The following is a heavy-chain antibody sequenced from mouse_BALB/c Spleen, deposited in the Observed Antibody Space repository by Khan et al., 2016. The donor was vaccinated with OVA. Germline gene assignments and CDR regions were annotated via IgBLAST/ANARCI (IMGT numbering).Heavy chain of an antibody. CDR1: GFSLTTYG. V-gene: IGHV2-2*02. J-gene: IGHJ3*01. D-gene: IGHD2-4*01. CDR3: ARNYDYDEGLAY. CDR2: IWSGGST. Sequence: QVQLKESGPGLVQPSQSLSITCTVSGFSLTTYGVHWVRQSPGKGLEWLGVIWSGGSTDYNAAIISRLSISKDNSTSQVFFKMISLQANDTAIYYCARNYDYDEGLAYWGQGTLVTVSA.